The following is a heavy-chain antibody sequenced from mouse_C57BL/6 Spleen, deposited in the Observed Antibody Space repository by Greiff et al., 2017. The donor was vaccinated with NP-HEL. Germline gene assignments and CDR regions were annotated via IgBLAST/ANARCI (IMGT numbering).Heavy chain of an antibody. CDR2: IRSKSNNHAT. V-gene: IGHV10-1*01. D-gene: IGHD2-4*01. J-gene: IGHJ4*01. Sequence: DVQLVESGGGLVQPKGSLKLSCAASGFSFNTYAMNWVRQAPGKGLEWVARIRSKSNNHATYYADSVKDRFTISRDDTESMLYLQMKNLKAEDAAMYYCVRHGGYYDYDGWAMEYWGQGTSVTVSS. CDR3: VRHGGYYDYDGWAMEY. CDR1: GFSFNTYA.